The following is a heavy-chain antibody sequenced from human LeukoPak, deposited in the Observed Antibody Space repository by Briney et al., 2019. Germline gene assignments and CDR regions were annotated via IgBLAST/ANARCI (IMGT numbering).Heavy chain of an antibody. Sequence: SETLSLTCTVSGYSISSGYYWGWIRPPPGKGLEWIGSIYHSGSTYYNPSLKSRVTISVDTSKNQFSLKLSSVTAADTAVYYCARDKSERFHDYWGQGTLVTVSS. CDR2: IYHSGST. D-gene: IGHD3-3*01. CDR1: GYSISSGYY. J-gene: IGHJ4*02. V-gene: IGHV4-38-2*02. CDR3: ARDKSERFHDY.